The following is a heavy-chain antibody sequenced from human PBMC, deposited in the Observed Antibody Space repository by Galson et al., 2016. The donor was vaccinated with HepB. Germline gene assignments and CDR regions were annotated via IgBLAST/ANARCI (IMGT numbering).Heavy chain of an antibody. D-gene: IGHD2-2*01. V-gene: IGHV2-70*04. J-gene: IGHJ4*02. CDR2: IDWDDAK. CDR3: ARHSVALSSWYFFDY. CDR1: GFSLSSATMR. Sequence: PALVKPTQTLTLTCSCSGFSLSSATMRVSWIRQSPGKAMEWLARIDWDDAKHYSASLRTRLTVSKDTSKNQVLLTVTNVDPLDTATYYCARHSVALSSWYFFDYWGQGNLVTVSS.